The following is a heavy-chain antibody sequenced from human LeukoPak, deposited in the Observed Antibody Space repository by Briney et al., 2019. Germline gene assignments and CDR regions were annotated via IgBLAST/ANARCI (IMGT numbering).Heavy chain of an antibody. J-gene: IGHJ4*02. Sequence: ASVKVSCKASGYTFTSYYMHWVRQAPGQGLEWMGIINPSGGSTSYAQKFQGRVTMTRDTSTSTAYMELSSLRSEDTAVYYCARVQWLAPQYYFDYWGQGTLSPSPQ. CDR3: ARVQWLAPQYYFDY. CDR1: GYTFTSYY. D-gene: IGHD6-19*01. CDR2: INPSGGST. V-gene: IGHV1-46*01.